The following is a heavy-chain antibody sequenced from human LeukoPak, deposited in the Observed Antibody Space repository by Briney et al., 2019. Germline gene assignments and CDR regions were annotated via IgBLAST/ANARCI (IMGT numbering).Heavy chain of an antibody. Sequence: SETLSLTCTVSGGSISSYYWSWIRQPPGKGLEWIGYIYYSGSTNYNPSLKSRVTISVDTSKNQFSLKLSSVTAADTAVYYCARGKDIFCSSTSCYATRGYFDYWGQGTLVTVSS. CDR3: ARGKDIFCSSTSCYATRGYFDY. D-gene: IGHD2-2*01. J-gene: IGHJ4*02. V-gene: IGHV4-59*12. CDR1: GGSISSYY. CDR2: IYYSGST.